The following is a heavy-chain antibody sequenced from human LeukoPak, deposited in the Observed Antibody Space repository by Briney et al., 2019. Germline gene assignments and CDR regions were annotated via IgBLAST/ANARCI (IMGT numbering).Heavy chain of an antibody. J-gene: IGHJ4*02. V-gene: IGHV4-4*02. D-gene: IGHD5-18*01. CDR1: GGSISSSNW. CDR2: MHYSGIT. CDR3: ARDRENTALWGGFDY. Sequence: SGTLSLTCAVSGGSISSSNWWSWVRQPPGKGLEWIGYMHYSGITKYNPSLKSRVTISVDTSKNQFSLKLSSVTAADTAVYYCARDRENTALWGGFDYWGQGTLVTVSS.